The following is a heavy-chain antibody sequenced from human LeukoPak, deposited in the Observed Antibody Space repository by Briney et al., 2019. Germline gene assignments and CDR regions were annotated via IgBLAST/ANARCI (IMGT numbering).Heavy chain of an antibody. D-gene: IGHD2-8*01. CDR2: VYYSGST. CDR3: ARNVSAGYFDY. J-gene: IGHJ4*01. V-gene: IGHV4-39*01. CDR1: GGSMTGTTYY. Sequence: SETLSLTCSASGGSMTGTTYYWAWIRQPPGKGLEWIGSVYYSGSTSYSPSLKSRVTISVDTSKNQFSLRLSSVTAADTAVYYCARNVSAGYFDYWGHGTLVTVSS.